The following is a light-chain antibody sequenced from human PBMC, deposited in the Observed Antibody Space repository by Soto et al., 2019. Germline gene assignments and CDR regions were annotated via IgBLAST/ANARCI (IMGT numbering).Light chain of an antibody. CDR3: TAWDGSLDGRV. Sequence: QSVLTQPPSASGTPGQRATISRSGTSSNIGTNTVNWYQQLPGTAPKLLIYRTNQRPSGIPDRFSGSKSGTSASLDISGLQSEDEADYYCTAWDGSLDGRVFGGGTKVTVL. V-gene: IGLV1-44*01. CDR2: RTN. J-gene: IGLJ3*02. CDR1: SSNIGTNT.